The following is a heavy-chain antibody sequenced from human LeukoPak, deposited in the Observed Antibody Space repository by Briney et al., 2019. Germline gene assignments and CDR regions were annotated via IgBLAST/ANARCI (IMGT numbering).Heavy chain of an antibody. J-gene: IGHJ4*02. CDR2: FDPEDGET. V-gene: IGHV1-24*01. CDR1: GYTLTDLS. CDR3: ARALRGYCTNGVCFSGFDY. Sequence: ASVKVSCKVSGYTLTDLSMHWVRQAPGKGLEWMGDFDPEDGETIYAQKFQGRVTMTEDTSTDTAYMELSSLRSEDTAVYYCARALRGYCTNGVCFSGFDYWGQGTLVTVSS. D-gene: IGHD2-8*01.